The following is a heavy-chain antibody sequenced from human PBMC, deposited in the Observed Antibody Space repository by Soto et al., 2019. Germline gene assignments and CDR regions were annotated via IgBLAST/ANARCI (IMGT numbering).Heavy chain of an antibody. Sequence: QVQLQESGPGLVKPSETLSLTCTVSGGSISSYYWSWIRQPPGKGLEWIGYIYYSGSTNYNPSLKSRVTISVDTSKNQFSLKLSSVTPADTAVYYCARSYRRYCSGGSCYSYYYYYMDVWGKGTTVTVSS. V-gene: IGHV4-59*01. J-gene: IGHJ6*03. D-gene: IGHD2-15*01. CDR3: ARSYRRYCSGGSCYSYYYYYMDV. CDR1: GGSISSYY. CDR2: IYYSGST.